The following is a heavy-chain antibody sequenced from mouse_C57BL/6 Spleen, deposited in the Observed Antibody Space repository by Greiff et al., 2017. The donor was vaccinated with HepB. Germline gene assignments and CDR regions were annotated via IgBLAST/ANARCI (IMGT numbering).Heavy chain of an antibody. CDR3: TKYYGSSHYAMDY. Sequence: EVQLQESGEGLVKPGGSLKLSCAASGFTFSSYAMSWVRQTPEKRLEWVAYISSGGDYIYYADTVKGRFTISRDNARNTLYLQMSSLKSEDTAMYYCTKYYGSSHYAMDYWGQGTSVTVSS. V-gene: IGHV5-9-1*02. D-gene: IGHD1-1*01. CDR2: ISSGGDYI. CDR1: GFTFSSYA. J-gene: IGHJ4*01.